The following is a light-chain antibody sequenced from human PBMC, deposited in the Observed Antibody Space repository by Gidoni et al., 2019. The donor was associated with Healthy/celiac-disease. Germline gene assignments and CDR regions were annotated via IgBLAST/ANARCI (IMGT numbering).Light chain of an antibody. J-gene: IGKJ1*01. CDR1: QSVLYSSNNKNY. Sequence: DIAMTQPPDSLAVSLGERATINCKSSQSVLYSSNNKNYLAWYQQKPGQPPKLLIYWASTRESGVPDRFSGSGSGTDFTLTISSLQAEDVAVYYCQQYYSTLTWTFGQGAKVEIK. V-gene: IGKV4-1*01. CDR2: WAS. CDR3: QQYYSTLTWT.